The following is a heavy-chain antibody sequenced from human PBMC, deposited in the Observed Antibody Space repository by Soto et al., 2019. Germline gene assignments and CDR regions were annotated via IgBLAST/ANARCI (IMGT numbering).Heavy chain of an antibody. CDR3: SRFIMVGGWFDPNYYHGMDV. CDR1: GYTFSNYG. D-gene: IGHD6-19*01. Sequence: QVQLVQSGAEVKKPGASVTVSCKTSGYTFSNYGIYWVRQAPGQGLELMGWISGYNVNTNYAQTVQSRVTMTTDTSTGTVYMELRSLKSDDTAIYYCSRFIMVGGWFDPNYYHGMDVWGQGTTVTVSS. CDR2: ISGYNVNT. J-gene: IGHJ6*02. V-gene: IGHV1-18*01.